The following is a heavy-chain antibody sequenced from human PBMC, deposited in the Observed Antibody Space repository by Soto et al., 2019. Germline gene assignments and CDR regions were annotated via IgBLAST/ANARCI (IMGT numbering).Heavy chain of an antibody. D-gene: IGHD6-13*01. J-gene: IGHJ3*02. Sequence: EVQLLESGGGLVQPGGSLRLSCAASGFTFSSYAMSWVRQAPGKGLEWVSAISGSGGSTYYADPVKGRFTISRDNSKNTLYLQMNSLRAEDTAVYYCVKDGGEYSRSWGHFDIWGQGTMVTVSS. V-gene: IGHV3-23*01. CDR2: ISGSGGST. CDR1: GFTFSSYA. CDR3: VKDGGEYSRSWGHFDI.